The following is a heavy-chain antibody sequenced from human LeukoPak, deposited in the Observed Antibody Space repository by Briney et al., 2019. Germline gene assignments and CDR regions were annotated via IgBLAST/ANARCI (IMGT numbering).Heavy chain of an antibody. CDR2: IIPIFGTA. D-gene: IGHD4-17*01. CDR3: ARDRRPYGDFIFFDY. V-gene: IGHV1-69*05. Sequence: GSSVKVSCKASGGTFSSYAISWVRQAPGQGLEWTGGIIPIFGTANYAQRFQGGVTITTDESTSTAYMELSSLRSEDTAVYYCARDRRPYGDFIFFDYWGQGTLVTVSS. CDR1: GGTFSSYA. J-gene: IGHJ4*02.